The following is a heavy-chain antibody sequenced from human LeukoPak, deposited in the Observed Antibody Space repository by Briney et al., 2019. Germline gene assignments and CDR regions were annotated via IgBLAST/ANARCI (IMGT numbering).Heavy chain of an antibody. V-gene: IGHV4-30-2*01. Sequence: PSETLSLTCAVSGGSISSGGYSWSWIRQPPGKGLEWIGYIYHSGSTYYNPSLKSRVTISVDRSKNQFSLKLSSVTAAGTAVYYCAREGYYGSGRHSFFDYWGQGTLVTVSS. D-gene: IGHD3-10*01. CDR1: GGSISSGGYS. J-gene: IGHJ4*02. CDR3: AREGYYGSGRHSFFDY. CDR2: IYHSGST.